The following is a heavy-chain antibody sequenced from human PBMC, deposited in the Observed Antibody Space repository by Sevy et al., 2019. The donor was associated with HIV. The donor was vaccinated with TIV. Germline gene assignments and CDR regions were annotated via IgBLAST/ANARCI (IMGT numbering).Heavy chain of an antibody. CDR3: AKFLVGATTDYYYYGMDV. D-gene: IGHD1-26*01. CDR2: ISGSGGST. Sequence: GGSLRLSCAASGFTFSSYAMSWVRQAPGKGLEWVSAISGSGGSTYYADSVKGRSTISRDNSKNTLYLQMNSLRAEDTAVYYCAKFLVGATTDYYYYGMDVWGQGTTVTVSS. V-gene: IGHV3-23*01. J-gene: IGHJ6*02. CDR1: GFTFSSYA.